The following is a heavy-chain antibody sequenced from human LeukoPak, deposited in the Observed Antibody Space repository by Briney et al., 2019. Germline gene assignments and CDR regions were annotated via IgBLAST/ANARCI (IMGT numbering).Heavy chain of an antibody. CDR2: IYPGDSDT. V-gene: IGHV5-51*01. J-gene: IGHJ4*02. Sequence: GESLKISCTGSGYNFTNYWIVWVRQMPGKGLEWMGIIYPGDSDTRYSPSFQGQVTISADKSITTAYLQWSSLKASDTAMYYCARAPGIVATNPFDYWGQGTLVTVSS. CDR3: ARAPGIVATNPFDY. CDR1: GYNFTNYW. D-gene: IGHD5-12*01.